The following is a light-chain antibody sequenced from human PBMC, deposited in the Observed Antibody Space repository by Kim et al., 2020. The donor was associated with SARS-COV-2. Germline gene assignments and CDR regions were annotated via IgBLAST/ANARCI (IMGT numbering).Light chain of an antibody. CDR1: KDIANY. V-gene: IGKV1-33*01. CDR2: DAS. CDR3: QQYENLPLT. Sequence: DIQMTQSPSSLSASLGDRVTITCRASKDIANYINWYQQKPGKAPKLLIYDASNLEAGVPSRFSGSGSGTDFTFTISSLQPEDIAAYYCQQYENLPLTFGGGTKVDIK. J-gene: IGKJ4*01.